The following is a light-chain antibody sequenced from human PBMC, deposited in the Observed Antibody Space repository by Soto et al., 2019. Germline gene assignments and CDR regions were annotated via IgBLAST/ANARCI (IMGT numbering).Light chain of an antibody. J-gene: IGLJ1*01. CDR1: STDIGRYNY. V-gene: IGLV2-14*03. CDR3: SSYTSSSTYV. CDR2: DVS. Sequence: LTQPASVSGSPGQSITISCTGTSTDIGRYNYVSWYQQHPGKAPKHMIYDVSNRPSGVSNRFSGSKSGNTASLTISGLQAEDEADYYCSSYTSSSTYVFGTGTKVPVL.